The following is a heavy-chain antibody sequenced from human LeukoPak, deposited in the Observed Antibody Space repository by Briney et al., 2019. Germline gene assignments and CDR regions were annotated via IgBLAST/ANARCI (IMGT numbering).Heavy chain of an antibody. J-gene: IGHJ6*03. D-gene: IGHD6-19*01. CDR2: ISSSSSYI. Sequence: GGSLRLSCAASGFTFSSYSMNWVCHGPGTGLEWVSSISSSSSYIYYADSVKGRFTISRDNAKNSLYLQMNSLRVEDTAVYYCARGWDSSGWYDYYYMDVWGKGTTATVSS. CDR1: GFTFSSYS. CDR3: ARGWDSSGWYDYYYMDV. V-gene: IGHV3-21*01.